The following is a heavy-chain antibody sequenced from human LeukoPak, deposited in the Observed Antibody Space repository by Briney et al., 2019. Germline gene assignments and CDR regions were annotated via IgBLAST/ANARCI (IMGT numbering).Heavy chain of an antibody. CDR3: AKDWSNSGWYFDY. CDR1: GGTFSSYA. CDR2: IIPIFGTA. D-gene: IGHD6-19*01. Sequence: ASVKVSCKASGGTFSSYAISWVRQAPGQGLEWMGRIIPIFGTANYAQKFQGRVTITTDESTSTAYMELSSLRAEDTAVYYCAKDWSNSGWYFDYWGQGTLVTVSS. V-gene: IGHV1-69*05. J-gene: IGHJ4*02.